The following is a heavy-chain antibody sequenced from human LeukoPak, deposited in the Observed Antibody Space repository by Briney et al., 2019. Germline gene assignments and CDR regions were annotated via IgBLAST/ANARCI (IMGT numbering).Heavy chain of an antibody. V-gene: IGHV3-7*01. J-gene: IGHJ4*02. CDR1: EFSFSTFW. CDR3: ARREELAGQSSFDY. D-gene: IGHD3-3*02. Sequence: GGSLRLSCAASEFSFSTFWMSWVRQAPGKGLEWVANINQDGSQKFYVDSVKGRFTISRDNAKNSLYLQMNSLRIDDTAVYYCARREELAGQSSFDYWGQGTLVTVSS. CDR2: INQDGSQK.